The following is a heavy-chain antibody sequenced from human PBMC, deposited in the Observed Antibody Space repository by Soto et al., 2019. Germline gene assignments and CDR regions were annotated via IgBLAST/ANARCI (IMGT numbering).Heavy chain of an antibody. D-gene: IGHD1-26*01. CDR1: GFTFNTHW. CDR2: IYFDGITT. Sequence: VQLVESGGGVVQPGGSLRLSCTASGFTFNTHWMHWVRQAPGKGLLWVSRIYFDGITTNYADSVKGRLTVSRDNAKKTVYLHVNTLRDEDTAVYYCARGGAMGVDYWGQGTLVTVSA. V-gene: IGHV3-74*01. CDR3: ARGGAMGVDY. J-gene: IGHJ4*02.